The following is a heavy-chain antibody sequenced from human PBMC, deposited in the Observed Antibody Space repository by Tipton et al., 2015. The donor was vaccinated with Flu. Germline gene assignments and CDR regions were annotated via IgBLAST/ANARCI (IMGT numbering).Heavy chain of an antibody. CDR1: GITFSSYA. CDR3: ARQIGGGDCY. Sequence: GSLRLSCTASGITFSSYAMSWVRQAPGKGLEWLSYITSDSSDIYYADSMKGRFTISRDNAKNSLYLQMNSLRAEDTAVYYCARQIGGGDCYWGQGTLVTVSS. V-gene: IGHV3-21*05. D-gene: IGHD2-21*01. J-gene: IGHJ4*02. CDR2: ITSDSSDI.